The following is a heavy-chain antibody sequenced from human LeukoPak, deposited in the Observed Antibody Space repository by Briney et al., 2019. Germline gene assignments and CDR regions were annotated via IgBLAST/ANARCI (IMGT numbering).Heavy chain of an antibody. CDR1: GGSINSDYY. Sequence: SETLSLTCTVSGGSINSDYYWSWIRQPPGKGLEWIGYIFYTGRTYYKSSLKSRVNISLDASRNQFSLRLSSVTAADTAVYFCARFHGSGSYPQEIWGQGTMVTVSS. D-gene: IGHD3-10*01. CDR2: IFYTGRT. V-gene: IGHV4-30-4*01. CDR3: ARFHGSGSYPQEI. J-gene: IGHJ4*02.